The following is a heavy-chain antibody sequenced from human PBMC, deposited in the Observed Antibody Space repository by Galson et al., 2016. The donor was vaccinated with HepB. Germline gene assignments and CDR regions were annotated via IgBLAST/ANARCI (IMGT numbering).Heavy chain of an antibody. V-gene: IGHV3-74*01. CDR3: ARARVGTYMGTFDI. J-gene: IGHJ3*02. CDR1: GFSITTNW. Sequence: SLRLSCAASGFSITTNWMYWFRRAPGKGLVWVSRINSDAGDTNYADSVKGRFTISRDNAKNTLYLQMNRLRAEDTAVYYCARARVGTYMGTFDIWGQGTKVSVSS. CDR2: INSDAGDT. D-gene: IGHD7-27*01.